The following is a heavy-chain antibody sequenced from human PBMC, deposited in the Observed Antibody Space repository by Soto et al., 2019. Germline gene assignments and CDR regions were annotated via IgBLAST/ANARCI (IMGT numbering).Heavy chain of an antibody. V-gene: IGHV4-39*01. CDR1: GGYIRDSSYY. D-gene: IGHD6-19*01. CDR2: VYYSGTT. J-gene: IGHJ5*01. Sequence: SVTMSVTCTVAGGYIRDSSYYWGRINKSPGKGLEWIGSVYYSGTTYYKPSLQSQVTISVDTSKNQFSLNLRSVTATDTAVYFCARHSGRFGIAGAGVDSWGQGTRVTVSS. CDR3: ARHSGRFGIAGAGVDS.